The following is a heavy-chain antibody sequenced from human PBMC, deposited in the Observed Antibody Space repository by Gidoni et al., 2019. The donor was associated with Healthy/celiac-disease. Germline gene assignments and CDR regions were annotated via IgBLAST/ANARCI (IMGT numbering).Heavy chain of an antibody. J-gene: IGHJ3*02. CDR2: ISSSSSYT. CDR1: GFPFSDYY. V-gene: IGHV3-11*06. Sequence: QVQLVESGGGLVKPGGSLRLSCAASGFPFSDYYMSWIRQAPGKGLEWVSYISSSSSYTNYADSVKGRFTISRDNAKNSLYLQMNSLRAEDTAVYYCARDLSGSYYEVGAFDIWGQGTMVTVSS. CDR3: ARDLSGSYYEVGAFDI. D-gene: IGHD1-26*01.